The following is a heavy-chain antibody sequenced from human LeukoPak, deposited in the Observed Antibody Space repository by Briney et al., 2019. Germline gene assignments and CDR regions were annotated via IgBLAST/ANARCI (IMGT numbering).Heavy chain of an antibody. V-gene: IGHV4-39*01. CDR3: ARHHYYGSGSYRSWFDP. Sequence: PSQTLSLTCAVSGGSISSSNWWGWLRQPPGKGLEWIGSIRYSGSTYCTPSLKRRVTMSVDTSKNQFSLRLSSVTAADTAVYYCARHHYYGSGSYRSWFDPWGQGTLVTVSS. CDR2: IRYSGST. CDR1: GGSISSSNW. J-gene: IGHJ5*02. D-gene: IGHD3-10*01.